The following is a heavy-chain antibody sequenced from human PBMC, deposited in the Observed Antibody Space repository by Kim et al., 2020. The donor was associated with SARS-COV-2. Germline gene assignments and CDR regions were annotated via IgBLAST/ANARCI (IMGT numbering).Heavy chain of an antibody. CDR1: GGSISSSSYY. CDR3: ASLPVYYYDSSGLYGY. V-gene: IGHV4-39*01. D-gene: IGHD3-22*01. Sequence: SETLSLTCTVSGGSISSSSYYWGWIRQPPGKGLEWIGSIYYSGSTYYNPSLKSRVTISVDTSKNQFSLKLSSVTAADTAVYYCASLPVYYYDSSGLYGYWGQGTLVTVSS. J-gene: IGHJ4*02. CDR2: IYYSGST.